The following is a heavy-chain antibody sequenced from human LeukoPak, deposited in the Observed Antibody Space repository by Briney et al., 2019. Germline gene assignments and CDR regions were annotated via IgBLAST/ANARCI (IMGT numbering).Heavy chain of an antibody. Sequence: ASVKVSCKASGYTFTSYGISWVRQAPGQGLEWMGWISAYNGNTNYAQKLQGRVTMTTDTSTSTAYMELRSLRSDDTAVYYCARDTRYSSSWYAFDPWGQGTPVTVSS. CDR2: ISAYNGNT. J-gene: IGHJ5*02. V-gene: IGHV1-18*01. D-gene: IGHD6-13*01. CDR1: GYTFTSYG. CDR3: ARDTRYSSSWYAFDP.